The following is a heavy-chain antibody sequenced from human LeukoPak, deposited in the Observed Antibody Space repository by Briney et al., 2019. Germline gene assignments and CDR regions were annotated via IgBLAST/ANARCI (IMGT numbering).Heavy chain of an antibody. CDR1: GYTFTGYY. Sequence: ASVKVSCKASGYTFTGYYMHWVRQAPGQGLEWMGWINPNSGGTNYAQKFQGWVTMTRDTSISTAYMELSRLRSDDTAVYYCARGGPWFGELLANWFDPWGQGTLVTVSS. J-gene: IGHJ5*02. CDR2: INPNSGGT. V-gene: IGHV1-2*04. D-gene: IGHD3-10*01. CDR3: ARGGPWFGELLANWFDP.